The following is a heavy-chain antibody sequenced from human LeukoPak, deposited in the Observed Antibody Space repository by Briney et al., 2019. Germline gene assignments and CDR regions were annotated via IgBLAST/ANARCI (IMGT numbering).Heavy chain of an antibody. CDR2: IIPIFGTA. CDR1: GGTFSSYA. Sequence: GASVKVSCKASGGTFSSYAISWVRQAPGQGLEWMGGIIPIFGTANYAQKFQGRVTITADESTSTAYMELRSLRSDDTAVYYRATGPTRGGYWSVNSPEGLVEFWGQGTPVTVSS. CDR3: ATGPTRGGYWSVNSPEGLVEF. J-gene: IGHJ4*02. V-gene: IGHV1-69*13. D-gene: IGHD3-3*01.